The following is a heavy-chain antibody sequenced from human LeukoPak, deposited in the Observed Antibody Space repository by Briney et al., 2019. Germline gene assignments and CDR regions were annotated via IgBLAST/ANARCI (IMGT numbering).Heavy chain of an antibody. V-gene: IGHV2-5*02. J-gene: IGHJ4*02. Sequence: SGPTLVKPTQTLTLTCTFSGFSLSTSGVGVGWIRQPPGKALEWLALIYWDDDKRYSPSLKSRLTITKDTSKNQVVLTMTNMDPVDTATYYCAHRGDYSSSWYIAHFDYWGQGTLVTVSS. CDR1: GFSLSTSGVG. CDR3: AHRGDYSSSWYIAHFDY. CDR2: IYWDDDK. D-gene: IGHD6-13*01.